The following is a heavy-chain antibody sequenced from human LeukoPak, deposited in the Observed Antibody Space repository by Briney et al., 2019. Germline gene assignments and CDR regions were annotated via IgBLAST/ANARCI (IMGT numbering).Heavy chain of an antibody. CDR2: INHSGNT. CDR3: ARAQPLPYYYGSGSYRSRFDP. J-gene: IGHJ5*02. D-gene: IGHD3-10*01. V-gene: IGHV4-34*01. Sequence: SETLSLTCAVYGGSFSGYYWSWIRQPPGKGLEWIGEINHSGNTNYNPSLKSRVTISVDTSKNQFSLKLSSVTAADTAVYYCARAQPLPYYYGSGSYRSRFDPWGQGTLVTVSS. CDR1: GGSFSGYY.